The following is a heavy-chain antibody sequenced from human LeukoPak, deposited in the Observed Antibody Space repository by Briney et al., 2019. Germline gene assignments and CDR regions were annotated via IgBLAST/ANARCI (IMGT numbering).Heavy chain of an antibody. V-gene: IGHV4-39*07. CDR3: AREPTVVPAAPAGGWFDP. J-gene: IGHJ5*02. CDR1: GGSISSSSYY. Sequence: SETLSLTCTVSGGSISSSSYYWGWIRQPPGKGLEWIGSIYYSGSTYYNPSLKSRVTISVDTSKNQFSLKLSSVTAADTAVYYCAREPTVVPAAPAGGWFDPWGQGTLVTVSS. D-gene: IGHD2-2*01. CDR2: IYYSGST.